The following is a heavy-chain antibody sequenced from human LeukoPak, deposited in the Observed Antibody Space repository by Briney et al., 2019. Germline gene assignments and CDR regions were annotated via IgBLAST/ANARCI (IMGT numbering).Heavy chain of an antibody. CDR3: ATYCSSTSCYSPYYYGMDV. D-gene: IGHD2-2*01. V-gene: IGHV1-18*01. Sequence: GASVKVSCKASGYTFTSYGISWVRQAPGQGLEWMGWISAYNGNTNYAQKLQGRVTMTTDTSTSTAYMELRSLRSDDTAVYYCATYCSSTSCYSPYYYGMDVWGQGTTVTVSS. CDR1: GYTFTSYG. J-gene: IGHJ6*02. CDR2: ISAYNGNT.